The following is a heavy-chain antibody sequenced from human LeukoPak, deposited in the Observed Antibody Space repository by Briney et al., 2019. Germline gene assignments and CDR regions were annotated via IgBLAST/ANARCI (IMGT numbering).Heavy chain of an antibody. CDR2: IHDSGHT. CDR1: GGSISGYY. V-gene: IGHV4-59*01. Sequence: PSETLPLTCTVSGGSISGYYWSWIRQPPGKGLEWIGYIHDSGHTSYNPSLKSRVTISIDTSKNQFSLKLRSVTAADTAVYYCARALYDFWSGYDYWGQGTLVTVSS. D-gene: IGHD3-3*01. CDR3: ARALYDFWSGYDY. J-gene: IGHJ4*02.